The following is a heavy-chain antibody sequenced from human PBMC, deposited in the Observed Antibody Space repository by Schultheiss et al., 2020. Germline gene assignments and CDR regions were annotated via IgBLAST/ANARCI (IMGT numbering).Heavy chain of an antibody. J-gene: IGHJ4*02. CDR2: IIPIFGTA. CDR3: AAPSKGVCFDY. CDR1: GGTFSSYA. D-gene: IGHD2-8*01. Sequence: SVTVSCKASGGTFSSYAISWVRQAPGQGLEWMGGIIPIFGTANYAQKFQGRVTITADESTSTAYMELRSLRSEDTAVYYCAAPSKGVCFDYWGQGTLVTVSS. V-gene: IGHV1-69*13.